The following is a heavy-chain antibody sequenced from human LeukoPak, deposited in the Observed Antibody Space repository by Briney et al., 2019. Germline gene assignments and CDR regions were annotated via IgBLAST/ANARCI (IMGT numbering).Heavy chain of an antibody. J-gene: IGHJ4*02. CDR2: INWNGGST. CDR1: GFTFDDYS. D-gene: IGHD3-22*01. Sequence: PGGSLRLSCAASGFTFDDYSMSWVRQAPGQGLEWVSGINWNGGSTGYADSVKGRFTISRDNAKNSLYLHMNSLRAEDTALYYCARVLTWGSGYLFDYWGQGTLVTVSS. CDR3: ARVLTWGSGYLFDY. V-gene: IGHV3-20*04.